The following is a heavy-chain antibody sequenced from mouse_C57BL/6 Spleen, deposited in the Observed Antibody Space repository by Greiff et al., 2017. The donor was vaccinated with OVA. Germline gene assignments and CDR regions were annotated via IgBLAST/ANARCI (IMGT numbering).Heavy chain of an antibody. Sequence: EVKLQESGGDLVKPGGSLKLSCAASGFTFSSYGMSWVRQTPDKRLEWVATISSGGSYTYYPDSVKGRFTISRDNAKNTLYLQMSSLKSEDTAMYYCARYPEGDYWGQGTSVTVSS. CDR1: GFTFSSYG. J-gene: IGHJ4*01. CDR2: ISSGGSYT. V-gene: IGHV5-6*01. CDR3: ARYPEGDY.